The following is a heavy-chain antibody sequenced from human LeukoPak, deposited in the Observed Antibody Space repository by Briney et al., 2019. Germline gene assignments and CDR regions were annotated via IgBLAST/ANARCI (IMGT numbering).Heavy chain of an antibody. CDR3: ARSNFVTPMVRGGNYYYYGM. CDR1: GGSFSGYY. Sequence: SETLSLTCAVYGGSFSGYYWSWIRQPPGKGLEWIGEINHSGSTNYNPSLKSRVTISVHTSKNQFSLKLSSVTAADTAVYYCARSNFVTPMVRGGNYYYYGM. D-gene: IGHD3-10*01. V-gene: IGHV4-34*01. CDR2: INHSGST. J-gene: IGHJ6*01.